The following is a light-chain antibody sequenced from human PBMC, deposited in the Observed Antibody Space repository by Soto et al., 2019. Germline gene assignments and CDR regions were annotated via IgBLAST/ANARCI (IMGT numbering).Light chain of an antibody. CDR3: CSYTDSRTHI. CDR2: EVS. V-gene: IGLV2-14*01. Sequence: QSALTQPASVSGSPGHSITVSCTGTSSDVGGYNYVSWYQQHPGKAPKLIIFEVSYRPSGISNRFSASKSGDTASLTISGLQADDEADYYCCSYTDSRTHIFGSGTKVTV. CDR1: SSDVGGYNY. J-gene: IGLJ1*01.